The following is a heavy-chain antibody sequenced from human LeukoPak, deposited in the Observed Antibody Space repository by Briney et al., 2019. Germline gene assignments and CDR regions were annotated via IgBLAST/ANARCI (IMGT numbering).Heavy chain of an antibody. Sequence: ASGPTLVNPTQTLTLTCTFSGFSLTTSGMCVSWIRQPPGKALEWLALIDWHDDKYYSTSLKTRLTISKDTSKNQVVLTMTNMDPVDTATYHCARAIRITGTTDRFDPWGQGTLVTVSS. V-gene: IGHV2-70*01. CDR3: ARAIRITGTTDRFDP. CDR2: IDWHDDK. D-gene: IGHD1-7*01. J-gene: IGHJ5*02. CDR1: GFSLTTSGMC.